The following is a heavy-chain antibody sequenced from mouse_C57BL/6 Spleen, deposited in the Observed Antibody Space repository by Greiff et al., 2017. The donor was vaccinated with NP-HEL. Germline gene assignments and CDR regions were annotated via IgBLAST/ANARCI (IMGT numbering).Heavy chain of an antibody. V-gene: IGHV1-19*01. CDR3: ARSDDYYGSSPFDY. CDR2: INPYNGGT. J-gene: IGHJ2*01. Sequence: EVQLKQSGPVLVKPGASVKMSCKASGYTFTDYYMNWVKQSHGKSLEWIGVINPYNGGTSYNQKFKGKATLTVDKSSSTAYMELNSLTSEDSAVYYCARSDDYYGSSPFDYWGQGTTLTVSS. D-gene: IGHD1-1*01. CDR1: GYTFTDYY.